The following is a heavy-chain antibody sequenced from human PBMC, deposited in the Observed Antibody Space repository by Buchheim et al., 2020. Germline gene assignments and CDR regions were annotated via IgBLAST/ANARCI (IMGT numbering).Heavy chain of an antibody. CDR2: IWYDGSNK. Sequence: QVQLVESGGGVVQPGRSLRLSCAASGFTFSSYGMHWVRQAPGKGLEWVAVIWYDGSNKYYADSVKGRFTISRDNSKNTLYLQMNSLRAEDTAVYYCARDREYCSSTSCYTRDYYGMDVWGQGTT. CDR3: ARDREYCSSTSCYTRDYYGMDV. V-gene: IGHV3-33*01. CDR1: GFTFSSYG. J-gene: IGHJ6*02. D-gene: IGHD2-2*02.